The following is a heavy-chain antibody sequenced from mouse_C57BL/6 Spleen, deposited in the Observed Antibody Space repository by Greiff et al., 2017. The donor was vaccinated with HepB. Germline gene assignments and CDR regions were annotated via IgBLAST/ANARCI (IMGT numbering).Heavy chain of an antibody. V-gene: IGHV5-4*01. CDR2: ISDGGSYT. CDR3: ARGIGTGY. CDR1: GFTFSSYA. Sequence: VQLKESGGGLVKPGGSLKLSCAASGFTFSSYAMSWVRQTPEKRLEWVATISDGGSYTYYPDNVKGRFTISRDNAKNNLYLQMSHLKSEDTAMYYCARGIGTGYWGQGTTLTVSS. D-gene: IGHD4-1*01. J-gene: IGHJ2*01.